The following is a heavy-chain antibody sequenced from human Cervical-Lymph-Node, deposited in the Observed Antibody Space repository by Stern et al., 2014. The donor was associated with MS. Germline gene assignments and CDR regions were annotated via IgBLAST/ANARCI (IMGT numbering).Heavy chain of an antibody. V-gene: IGHV1-69*01. Sequence: QVQLVQSGAEVKKPGSSVKVSCKASGGTFSSYTISWVRQAPGQGLEWMGGIIPLFGTANYAQKFLGRVTITADESTSTAYMELSSLRSEDTAVYYCAREFNYDSSGYYFYYWGRGTLVTVS. J-gene: IGHJ4*02. D-gene: IGHD3-22*01. CDR3: AREFNYDSSGYYFYY. CDR2: IIPLFGTA. CDR1: GGTFSSYT.